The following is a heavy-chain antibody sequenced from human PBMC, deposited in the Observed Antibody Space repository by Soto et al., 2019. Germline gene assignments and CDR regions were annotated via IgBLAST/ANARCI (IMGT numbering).Heavy chain of an antibody. CDR3: ASFPLCGGDCYDSDY. Sequence: QVQLQELGPGLVEPSQTLSLTCTVSGGSISSGGYYWSWIRQHPGKGLEWIGYIYYSGSTYYNPFHKSRVTMSVDTSKNQFSLKLSSVTAADTAVYYCASFPLCGGDCYDSDYWGQGTLVTVSS. V-gene: IGHV4-31*03. J-gene: IGHJ4*02. CDR1: GGSISSGGYY. D-gene: IGHD2-21*02. CDR2: IYYSGST.